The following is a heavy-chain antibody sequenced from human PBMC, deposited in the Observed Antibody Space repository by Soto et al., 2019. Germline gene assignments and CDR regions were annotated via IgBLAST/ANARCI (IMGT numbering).Heavy chain of an antibody. J-gene: IGHJ6*02. CDR3: ARLGANYDFWSGYYYYYYGMDV. D-gene: IGHD3-3*01. Sequence: PSETLSLTCAVYGGSFSGYYWSWIRQPPGKGLEWIGEINHSGSTNYNPSLKSRVTISVDTSKNQFSLKLSSVTAADTAVYYCARLGANYDFWSGYYYYYYGMDVWGQGTTVTVSS. CDR2: INHSGST. CDR1: GGSFSGYY. V-gene: IGHV4-34*01.